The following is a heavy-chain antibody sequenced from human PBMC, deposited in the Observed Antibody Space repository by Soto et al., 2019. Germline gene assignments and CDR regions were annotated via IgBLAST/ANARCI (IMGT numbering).Heavy chain of an antibody. Sequence: EASVKVSCKASGYTFTSYGISWVRQAPGQGLEWMGWISAYNGNTKYAQKLQGRVTMATDTSTSTAYMELRSLRSDDTAVYYCARDLAVGLVDYWGQGSLVTVSS. CDR3: ARDLAVGLVDY. J-gene: IGHJ4*02. CDR1: GYTFTSYG. CDR2: ISAYNGNT. V-gene: IGHV1-18*01. D-gene: IGHD6-19*01.